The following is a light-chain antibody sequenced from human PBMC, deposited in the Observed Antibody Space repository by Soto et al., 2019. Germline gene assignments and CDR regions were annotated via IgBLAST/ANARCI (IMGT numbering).Light chain of an antibody. CDR2: GAS. J-gene: IGKJ1*01. Sequence: EIVLTQSPGTLSLSPGERATLSCRASQSVSSNYLAWYQQKPGQAPRLVIYGASSRATGISDRFSGSGSGTDFTLTISRLEPEDFAVYYCQQYGTSRWTVGQGTKVDIK. CDR1: QSVSSNY. V-gene: IGKV3-20*01. CDR3: QQYGTSRWT.